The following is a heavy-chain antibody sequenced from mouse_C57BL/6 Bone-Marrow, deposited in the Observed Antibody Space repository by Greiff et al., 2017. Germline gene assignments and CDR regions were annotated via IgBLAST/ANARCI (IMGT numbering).Heavy chain of an antibody. CDR3: ARGYGYDYAMAY. CDR1: GYSFTDYN. CDR2: INPNYGTT. J-gene: IGHJ4*01. V-gene: IGHV1-39*01. D-gene: IGHD2-2*01. Sequence: VQLKESGPELVKPGASVKISCKASGYSFTDYNMNWVKQSNGKSLEWIGLINPNYGTTSYNQKFKGKATLTVDQSSSTAYMQLNSLTSEDSAVYYGARGYGYDYAMAYWGQGTSVTVSS.